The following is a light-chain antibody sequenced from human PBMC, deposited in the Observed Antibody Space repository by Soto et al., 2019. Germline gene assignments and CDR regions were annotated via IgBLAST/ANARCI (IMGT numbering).Light chain of an antibody. Sequence: QSVLTQPPSASGSPGQSVTISCTGTSSDVGGYKYVSWYQQHPGKAPKLMIFEVNNRPSGVSDRFSGSKSGNTASLTVSGLQAEDEADYYCSSSAGSNNLGVFGTGTKVTVL. CDR1: SSDVGGYKY. V-gene: IGLV2-8*01. J-gene: IGLJ1*01. CDR2: EVN. CDR3: SSSAGSNNLGV.